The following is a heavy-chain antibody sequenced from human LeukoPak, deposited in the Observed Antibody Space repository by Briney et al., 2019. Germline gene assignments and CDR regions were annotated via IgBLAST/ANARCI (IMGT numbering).Heavy chain of an antibody. J-gene: IGHJ4*02. D-gene: IGHD5-18*01. CDR3: ERAIVRTGYSWDFDY. CDR2: INPSDGTT. CDR1: GYTFTSYY. V-gene: IGHV1-46*01. Sequence: ASVKVSCKASGYTFTSYYMHWVRQAPGQGLEWMGIINPSDGTTYYAQKFRGRVTMTRDTSTSTVYMDLSNLRSEDTAVYYCERAIVRTGYSWDFDYGGQGTLVTVSS.